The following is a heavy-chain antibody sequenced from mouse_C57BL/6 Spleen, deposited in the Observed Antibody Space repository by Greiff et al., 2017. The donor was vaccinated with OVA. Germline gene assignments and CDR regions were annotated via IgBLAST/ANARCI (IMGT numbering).Heavy chain of an antibody. CDR1: GYTFTSYW. Sequence: QVHVKQSGAELAKPGASVKLSCKASGYTFTSYWMHWVKQRPGQGLEWIGYINPSSGYTKYNQKFKDKATLTADKSSSTAYMQLSSLTYEDSAVYYCARTTNWDVYYCDYWGQGTTLTVSS. J-gene: IGHJ2*01. CDR3: ARTTNWDVYYCDY. V-gene: IGHV1-7*01. D-gene: IGHD4-1*02. CDR2: INPSSGYT.